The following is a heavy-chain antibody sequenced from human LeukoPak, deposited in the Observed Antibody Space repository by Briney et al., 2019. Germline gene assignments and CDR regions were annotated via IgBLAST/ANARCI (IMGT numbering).Heavy chain of an antibody. Sequence: GGSLRLSCTASGYTFNSYAMSWVRQAPGKGLEWVSGISGSGTSTYYADSVKGRFTISRDNSKNTLYLQMNSLRAEDTALYYCAKEPASGSCFDYWGQGALVTVSS. CDR3: AKEPASGSCFDY. V-gene: IGHV3-23*01. J-gene: IGHJ4*02. CDR2: ISGSGTST. CDR1: GYTFNSYA. D-gene: IGHD3-10*01.